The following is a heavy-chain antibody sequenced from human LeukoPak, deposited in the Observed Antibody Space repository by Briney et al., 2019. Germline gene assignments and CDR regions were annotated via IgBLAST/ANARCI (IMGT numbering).Heavy chain of an antibody. CDR1: GFIFSNYW. V-gene: IGHV3-7*03. CDR3: ARAYYYYYMDV. J-gene: IGHJ6*03. D-gene: IGHD2-21*01. CDR2: IRQDGSER. Sequence: GGSLRLSCAASGFIFSNYWMTWVRQAPGKGLEWVAHIRQDGSERHYVDSVKDRFTISRDNAKNSLYLQMNSLRAEDTAVYYCARAYYYYYMDVWGKGTTVTVSS.